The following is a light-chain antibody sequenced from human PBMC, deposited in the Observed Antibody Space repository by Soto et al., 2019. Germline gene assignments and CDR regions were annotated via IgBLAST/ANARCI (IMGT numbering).Light chain of an antibody. CDR2: KGT. J-gene: IGLJ1*01. V-gene: IGLV2-23*01. Sequence: QSVLAQPASVSGSPGQSITISCTGTSSDVGAHDSVSWYQQHPHKAPQVIIYKGTRRPSGVSNRFSGSTSGNAASLTISGLQADDEADYFCCSSAPESTYVFGTGTKVTVL. CDR3: CSSAPESTYV. CDR1: SSDVGAHDS.